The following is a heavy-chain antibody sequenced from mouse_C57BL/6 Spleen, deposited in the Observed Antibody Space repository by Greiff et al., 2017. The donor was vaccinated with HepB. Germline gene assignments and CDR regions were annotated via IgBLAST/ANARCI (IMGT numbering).Heavy chain of an antibody. J-gene: IGHJ4*01. CDR3: AKVGANWGDAMDY. CDR2: IDPSDSYT. D-gene: IGHD4-1*01. Sequence: QVQLQQPGAELVKPGASVKLSCKASGYTFTSYWMQWVKQRPGQGLEWIGEIDPSDSYTNYNQKFKGKATLTVDTSSSTAYMQLSSLTSADSAVYYCAKVGANWGDAMDYWGQGTSVTVSS. CDR1: GYTFTSYW. V-gene: IGHV1-50*01.